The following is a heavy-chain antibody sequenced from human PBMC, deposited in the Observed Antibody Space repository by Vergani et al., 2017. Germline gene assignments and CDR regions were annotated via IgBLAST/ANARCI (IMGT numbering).Heavy chain of an antibody. CDR1: GFTVTNYA. CDR3: AKEGGYCIGTSCVLSGSGWFDP. CDR2: IWHDGGNK. V-gene: IGHV3-33*03. D-gene: IGHD2-2*01. J-gene: IGHJ5*02. Sequence: QVQLVESGGGVVQPGRSLRLSCVMSGFTVTNYAIFWVRQAPGKGLEWVSVIWHDGGNKHFADSVAGRFAISRDDSKKTVYLEMNGLRAEDTAIYYCAKEGGYCIGTSCVLSGSGWFDPWGQGTLVTVSS.